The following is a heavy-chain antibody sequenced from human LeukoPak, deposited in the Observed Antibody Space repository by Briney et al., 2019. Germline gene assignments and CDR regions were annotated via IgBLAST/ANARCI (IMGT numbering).Heavy chain of an antibody. CDR2: IYTSGST. Sequence: ASETLSLTCTVSGGSISSHYWSWIRQPAGKGLGWIGRIYTSGSTYYNPSLKSRVTMSVDTSKNQFSLKLSSVTAADTAVYYCARSSGWYWFDPWGQGTLVTVSS. J-gene: IGHJ5*02. CDR1: GGSISSHY. D-gene: IGHD6-19*01. V-gene: IGHV4-4*07. CDR3: ARSSGWYWFDP.